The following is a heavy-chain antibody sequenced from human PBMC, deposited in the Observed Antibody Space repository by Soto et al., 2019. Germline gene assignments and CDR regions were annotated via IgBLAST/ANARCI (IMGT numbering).Heavy chain of an antibody. V-gene: IGHV4-59*08. CDR3: ARGAGYCSGGSCYLATFDY. D-gene: IGHD2-15*01. CDR1: GGSISSYY. CDR2: IYYSGST. J-gene: IGHJ4*02. Sequence: SETLSLTCTVSGGSISSYYWSWIRQPPGKGLEWIGYIYYSGSTNYNPSLKSRVTISVDTSKNQFSLKLSSVTAADTAVYYCARGAGYCSGGSCYLATFDYWGQGTLVTVSS.